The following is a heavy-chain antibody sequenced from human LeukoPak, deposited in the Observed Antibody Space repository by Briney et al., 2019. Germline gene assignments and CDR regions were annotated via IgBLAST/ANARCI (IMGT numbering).Heavy chain of an antibody. Sequence: SETLSLTCTVSGGSISSYYWSWIRQPPGKGLEWIGYIYYSGSTNYNPSLKSRVTISVDTSKNQFSLKPSSVTAADTAVYYCARVRVGAADYWGQGTLVTVSS. CDR1: GGSISSYY. CDR3: ARVRVGAADY. D-gene: IGHD1-26*01. J-gene: IGHJ4*02. V-gene: IGHV4-59*01. CDR2: IYYSGST.